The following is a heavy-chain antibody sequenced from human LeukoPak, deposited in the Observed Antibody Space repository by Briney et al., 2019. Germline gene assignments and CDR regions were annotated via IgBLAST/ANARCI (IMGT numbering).Heavy chain of an antibody. CDR1: GGTFSSDT. D-gene: IGHD2-21*02. CDR2: VIPILGIA. V-gene: IGHV1-69*04. J-gene: IGHJ4*02. Sequence: SVKVSCKASGGTFSSDTISWGRQAPGQGVEWMGRVIPILGIANYAQKFQGGVTITADKSTSTAYIELSSLRSEHTAVYYCARDWNIVVVTAMLAYWGQGTLVTVSS. CDR3: ARDWNIVVVTAMLAY.